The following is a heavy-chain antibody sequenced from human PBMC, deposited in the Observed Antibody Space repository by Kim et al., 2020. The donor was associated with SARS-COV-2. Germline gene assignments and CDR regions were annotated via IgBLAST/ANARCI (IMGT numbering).Heavy chain of an antibody. CDR1: GYSISSGYY. J-gene: IGHJ4*01. CDR3: AREAGVAGIGRESDFDD. CDR2: IYHSGST. D-gene: IGHD6-13*01. Sequence: SETLSLTCTVSGYSISSGYYWGWIRQPPGKGLGWIGNIYHSGSTYYNPSLKSRVTISVDTSKNQFSLKLSSVTAADTAVYCGAREAGVAGIGRESDFDD. V-gene: IGHV4-38-2*02.